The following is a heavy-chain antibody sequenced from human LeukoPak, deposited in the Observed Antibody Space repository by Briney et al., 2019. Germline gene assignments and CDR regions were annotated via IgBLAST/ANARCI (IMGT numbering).Heavy chain of an antibody. CDR3: AKVSGEDIVLMVYAWGRYYFDY. D-gene: IGHD2-8*01. CDR1: GFTFSTYA. CDR2: ISGSGGTT. J-gene: IGHJ4*02. Sequence: PGGSLRLSCAASGFTFSTYAMSWVRQAPGKGLEWVSAISGSGGTTYYADSVKGRFTISRDNSKNTLSLQMNSLRAEDTAVYYCAKVSGEDIVLMVYAWGRYYFDYWGQGTLVTVSS. V-gene: IGHV3-23*01.